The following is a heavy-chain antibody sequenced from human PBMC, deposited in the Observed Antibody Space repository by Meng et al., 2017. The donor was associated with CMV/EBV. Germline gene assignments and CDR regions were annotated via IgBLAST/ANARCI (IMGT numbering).Heavy chain of an antibody. CDR1: GGSISSSSYY. V-gene: IGHV4-39*01. D-gene: IGHD3-3*01. Sequence: GSLRLSCTVSGGSISSSSYYWGWIRQPPGQGREWIGSIYYSGSTYYNPSLKSPVTMSVDTSKNQFSLKLSSVTAADTAVYYCASQYYDFWSGYLPPGLYGMDVWGQGTTVTVSS. CDR2: IYYSGST. J-gene: IGHJ6*02. CDR3: ASQYYDFWSGYLPPGLYGMDV.